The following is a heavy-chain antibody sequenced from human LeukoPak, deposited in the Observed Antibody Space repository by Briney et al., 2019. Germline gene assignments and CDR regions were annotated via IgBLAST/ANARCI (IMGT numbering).Heavy chain of an antibody. CDR3: AKDLREWYYDPNGNYFSYGMDV. CDR2: IGASGSTR. V-gene: IGHV3-11*01. D-gene: IGHD3-22*01. J-gene: IGHJ6*02. CDR1: GFTFRKHY. Sequence: GGSLRLSCAASGFTFRKHYMSWIRQAPGRGPEGVAYIGASGSTRYYRHSVNGRFTIYRDNAKNSLHLQMNSLTAEDTAVYYCAKDLREWYYDPNGNYFSYGMDVWGQGTTVVVSS.